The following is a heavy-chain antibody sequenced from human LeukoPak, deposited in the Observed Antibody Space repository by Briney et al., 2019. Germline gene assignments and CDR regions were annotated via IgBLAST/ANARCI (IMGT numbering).Heavy chain of an antibody. CDR2: IKQDGSVK. J-gene: IGHJ4*02. CDR3: ARIGYRSSSFDY. D-gene: IGHD2-2*01. V-gene: IGHV3-7*01. Sequence: QAGGSLRLSCAASGFTFSSYWMSWVRQAPGKGLEWLANIKQDGSVKYYVDSVKGRFTMSRDNAKNSVYLQMNSLRAEDTAVYYCARIGYRSSSFDYWGQGTLVTVSS. CDR1: GFTFSSYW.